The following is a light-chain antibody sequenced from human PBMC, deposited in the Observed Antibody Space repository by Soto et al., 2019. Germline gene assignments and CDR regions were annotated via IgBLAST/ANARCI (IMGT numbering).Light chain of an antibody. V-gene: IGLV2-14*01. Sequence: QSVLTQPASVSGSPGQSITISCTGTSSDVGGYNYVSWYQQHPGKAPKLMIYEVSNRPSGVSDRFSGSKFDNTASLTISGLQAEDEADYYCSSYTSSSALPYAFGTGTKLTVL. CDR1: SSDVGGYNY. CDR2: EVS. CDR3: SSYTSSSALPYA. J-gene: IGLJ1*01.